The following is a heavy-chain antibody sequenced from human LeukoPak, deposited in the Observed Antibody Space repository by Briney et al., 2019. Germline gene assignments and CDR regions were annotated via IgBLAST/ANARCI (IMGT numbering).Heavy chain of an antibody. V-gene: IGHV3-74*01. Sequence: GGSLRLSCAASGFTFSSYWMDWVRQAPGKGLVWVSRINSDGSSTSYADSVKGRFTISRDNAKNTLYLQMNSLRAGDTAVYYCARADPVEYSSSELFDYWGQGTLVTVSS. J-gene: IGHJ4*02. CDR3: ARADPVEYSSSELFDY. CDR2: INSDGSST. CDR1: GFTFSSYW. D-gene: IGHD6-6*01.